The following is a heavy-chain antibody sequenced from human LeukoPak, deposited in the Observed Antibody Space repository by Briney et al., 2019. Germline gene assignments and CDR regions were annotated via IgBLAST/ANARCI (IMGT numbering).Heavy chain of an antibody. CDR3: AKVFTRGYGQDGNFDY. CDR2: IRYDGSNK. V-gene: IGHV3-30*02. CDR1: GFTFSSYG. Sequence: QTGGSLRLSCAASGFTFSSYGMHWVRQAPGKGLEWVAFIRYDGSNKYYADSVKGRFTISRDNSKNTLYLQMNSLRAEDTAVYYCAKVFTRGYGQDGNFDYWGQGTLVTVSS. J-gene: IGHJ4*02. D-gene: IGHD5-18*01.